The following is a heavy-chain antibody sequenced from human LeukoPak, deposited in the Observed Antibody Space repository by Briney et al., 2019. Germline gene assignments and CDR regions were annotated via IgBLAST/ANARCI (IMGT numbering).Heavy chain of an antibody. CDR2: VHYSGDT. Sequence: SETLSLTCTVSGGSISSYYWSWIRQSPGKGLEWIGYVHYSGDTNYNPSLRSRVAMSVDTSKNQFYLKLIPVTAADTAVYFCVGWQQLLYDYWGQGTLVTVSS. J-gene: IGHJ4*02. V-gene: IGHV4-59*03. CDR1: GGSISSYY. CDR3: VGWQQLLYDY. D-gene: IGHD6-13*01.